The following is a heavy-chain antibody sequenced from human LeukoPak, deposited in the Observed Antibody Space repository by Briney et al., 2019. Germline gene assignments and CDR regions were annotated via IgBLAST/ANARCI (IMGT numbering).Heavy chain of an antibody. J-gene: IGHJ4*02. D-gene: IGHD3-10*01. CDR2: IRYDGSNK. V-gene: IGHV3-30*02. CDR3: AKDRHYGSGSYDY. CDR1: GFTFNSYG. Sequence: GGSLRLSCAASGFTFNSYGMHWVRQTPGKGLEWVAFIRYDGSNKCYADSVKGRFTISRDNSKNTVFLQMNTLRTEDTAVYYCAKDRHYGSGSYDYWGQGTLVTVSS.